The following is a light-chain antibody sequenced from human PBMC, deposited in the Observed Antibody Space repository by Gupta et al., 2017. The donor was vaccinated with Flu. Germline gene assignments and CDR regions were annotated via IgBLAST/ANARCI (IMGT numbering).Light chain of an antibody. J-gene: IGKJ4*01. CDR3: QQYGSSPLT. CDR2: GAS. CDR1: QSVSSSY. V-gene: IGKV3-20*01. Sequence: GSLSLSPGERATLSCRASQSVSSSYLAWYQQKPGQAPRLLIYGASSRATGIPDRFSGSGSGTDFTLTISRLEPEDFAVYYCQQYGSSPLTFGGGTKVEIK.